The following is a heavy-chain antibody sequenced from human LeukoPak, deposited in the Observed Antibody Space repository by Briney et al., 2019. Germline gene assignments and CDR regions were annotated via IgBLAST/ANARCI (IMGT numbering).Heavy chain of an antibody. J-gene: IGHJ4*02. Sequence: TSETLSLTCAVYGGSFRGYYWSWIRQPPGKGLEWIGEINHSGSTNYTPSLKSRVTISVDTSKNQFSLKLSSVTAADTAVYYCARGGWLRPFDYWGQGTLVTVSS. CDR3: ARGGWLRPFDY. CDR1: GGSFRGYY. V-gene: IGHV4-34*01. CDR2: INHSGST. D-gene: IGHD5-12*01.